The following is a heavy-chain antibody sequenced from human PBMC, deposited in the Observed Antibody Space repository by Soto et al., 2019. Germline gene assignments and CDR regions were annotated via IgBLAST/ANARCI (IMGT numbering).Heavy chain of an antibody. D-gene: IGHD3-10*01. CDR2: VYSSGTT. V-gene: IGHV4-4*07. Sequence: SETLSLTCSVSGGSINNYWWSWIRQPAGKGLEWIGRVYSSGTTDYNPSLNSRATLSVETSKNQFSLKLSSVTAADTAVYYCARDIGSYAYGEGYWGQGIQVTVSS. J-gene: IGHJ4*02. CDR1: GGSINNYW. CDR3: ARDIGSYAYGEGY.